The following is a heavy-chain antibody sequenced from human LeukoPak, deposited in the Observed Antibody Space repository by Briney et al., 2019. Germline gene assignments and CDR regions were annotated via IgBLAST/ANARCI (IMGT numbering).Heavy chain of an antibody. CDR2: ISSSSSYI. CDR3: ARAKPGTGTTADAFDI. V-gene: IGHV3-21*01. D-gene: IGHD1-1*01. Sequence: PGGSLRLSCAASGFTFSSYSMNWVRQAPGKGLEWVSSISSSSSYIYYADSVKGRFTISRDNAKNSLYLQMNSLRAEDTAVYYCARAKPGTGTTADAFDIWGQGTMVTVSS. J-gene: IGHJ3*02. CDR1: GFTFSSYS.